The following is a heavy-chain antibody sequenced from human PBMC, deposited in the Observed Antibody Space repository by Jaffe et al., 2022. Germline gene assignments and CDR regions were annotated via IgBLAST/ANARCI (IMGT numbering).Heavy chain of an antibody. V-gene: IGHV1-69*05. Sequence: QVQLVQSGAEVKKPGSSVKVSCKASGGTFSSYAISWVRQAPGQGLEWMGGIIPIFGTANYAQKFQGRVTITTDESTSTAYMELSSLRSEDTAVYYCARDRGKYNWNDDGYFDYWGQGTLVTVSS. CDR3: ARDRGKYNWNDDGYFDY. D-gene: IGHD1-20*01. CDR1: GGTFSSYA. J-gene: IGHJ4*02. CDR2: IIPIFGTA.